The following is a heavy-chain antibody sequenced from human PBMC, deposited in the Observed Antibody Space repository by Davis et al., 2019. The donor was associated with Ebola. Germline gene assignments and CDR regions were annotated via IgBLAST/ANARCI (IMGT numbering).Heavy chain of an antibody. Sequence: GESLKISCAASGITFSNSWMNWGRQAPGKGLEWVANIKHDGTENYYVDSVKGRFTISIDNAKKSVYLQMISLRADDTGVYYCLRLLDHSTEYWGQGTLVTVSS. V-gene: IGHV3-7*01. CDR2: IKHDGTEN. J-gene: IGHJ4*02. CDR3: LRLLDHSTEY. CDR1: GITFSNSW.